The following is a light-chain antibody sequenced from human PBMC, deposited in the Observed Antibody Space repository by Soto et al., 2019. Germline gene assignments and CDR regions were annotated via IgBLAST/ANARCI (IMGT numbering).Light chain of an antibody. CDR2: DAS. CDR1: QSVSSY. CDR3: RQRSNWPLT. Sequence: EIVLTQSPATLSLSPGERATLSCRASQSVSSYLAWYQQKPGQAPRLLIYDASNRATGIPARFSGSGSGTDFTLTISSLEPEDSAVYYCRQRSNWPLTFGGGTKVEIK. J-gene: IGKJ4*01. V-gene: IGKV3-11*01.